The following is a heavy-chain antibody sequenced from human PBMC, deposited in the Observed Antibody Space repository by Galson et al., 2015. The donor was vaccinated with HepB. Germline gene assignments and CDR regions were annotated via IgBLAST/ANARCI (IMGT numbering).Heavy chain of an antibody. V-gene: IGHV4-34*01. D-gene: IGHD6-19*01. CDR2: INHSGST. CDR1: GGSFSGYY. Sequence: SETLSLTCAVYGGSFSGYYWSWIRQPPGKGLEWIGEINHSGSTNYNPSLKSRVTISVDTSKNQFSLKLSSVTAADTAVYYCARVYSSGWYTGRVAHAFDIWGQGTMVTVSS. J-gene: IGHJ3*02. CDR3: ARVYSSGWYTGRVAHAFDI.